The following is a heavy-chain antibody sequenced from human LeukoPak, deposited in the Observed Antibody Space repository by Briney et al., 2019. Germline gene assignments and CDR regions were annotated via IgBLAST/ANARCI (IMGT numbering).Heavy chain of an antibody. CDR2: INPNSGGT. D-gene: IGHD3-22*01. Sequence: GASVKVSFKASGYTFTGYYMHWVRQAPGQGLEWMGWINPNSGGTNYAQKFQGRVTMTRDTSISTAYMELSRLRSGDTAVYYCARINYDSSGAKYYFDYWGQGTLVTVSS. CDR3: ARINYDSSGAKYYFDY. CDR1: GYTFTGYY. J-gene: IGHJ4*02. V-gene: IGHV1-2*02.